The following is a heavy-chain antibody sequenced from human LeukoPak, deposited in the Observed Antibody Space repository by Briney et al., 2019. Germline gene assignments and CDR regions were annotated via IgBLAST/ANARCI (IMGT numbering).Heavy chain of an antibody. CDR3: ASTYSSSWYGDDY. V-gene: IGHV5-10-1*01. D-gene: IGHD6-13*01. CDR1: GYSFTSYW. CDR2: IDPSDAYT. Sequence: GETLKISCKGSGYSFTSYWISWVRQMPGKGLEWMGRIDPSDAYTNYSPSFQGHVTISADKSISTAYLQWSSLKASDTAMYYSASTYSSSWYGDDYWGQGTLVTVSS. J-gene: IGHJ4*02.